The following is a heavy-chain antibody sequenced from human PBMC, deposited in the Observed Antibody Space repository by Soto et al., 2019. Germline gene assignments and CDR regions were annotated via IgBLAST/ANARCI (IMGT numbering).Heavy chain of an antibody. CDR1: GFTFSSYG. D-gene: IGHD3-3*01. Sequence: QVQLVESGGGVVQPGRSLRLSCAASGFTFSSYGMHWVRQAPGKGLEWVAVISYDGSNKYYADSVKGRFTISRDNSKNTLYLQMNSLRAEDTAVYYCAKGTPYYDFWSGYPDYWGQGTLVTVSS. CDR2: ISYDGSNK. V-gene: IGHV3-30*18. J-gene: IGHJ4*02. CDR3: AKGTPYYDFWSGYPDY.